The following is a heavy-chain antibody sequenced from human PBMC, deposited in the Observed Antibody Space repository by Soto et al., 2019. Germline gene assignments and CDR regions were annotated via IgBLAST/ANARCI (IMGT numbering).Heavy chain of an antibody. V-gene: IGHV3-21*01. D-gene: IGHD2-21*02. Sequence: PGGSLRLSCAASGFTFSSYSMNWVRQAPGKGLEWVSSISSSSSYIYYADSVKGRFTISRDNAKNSLYLQMNSLRAEDTAVYYCATSTDVVVTAIPHYWGQGTLVTVSS. CDR2: ISSSSSYI. CDR1: GFTFSSYS. J-gene: IGHJ4*02. CDR3: ATSTDVVVTAIPHY.